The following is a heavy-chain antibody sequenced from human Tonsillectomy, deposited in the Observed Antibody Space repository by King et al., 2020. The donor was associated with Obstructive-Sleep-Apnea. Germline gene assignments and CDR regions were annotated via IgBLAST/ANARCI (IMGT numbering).Heavy chain of an antibody. CDR3: ARGDYYDILTRLDY. D-gene: IGHD3-9*01. CDR2: ISYEGSNK. Sequence: VQLVESGGGVVQPGRSLRLSCAASGFTFSGYSMHGVRQAPGKGLEWGAVISYEGSNKYYADSVKGRFTISRDNSKNTLYLQMNSLRAEDTAVYYCARGDYYDILTRLDYWGQGTLVTVSS. V-gene: IGHV3-30-3*01. J-gene: IGHJ4*02. CDR1: GFTFSGYS.